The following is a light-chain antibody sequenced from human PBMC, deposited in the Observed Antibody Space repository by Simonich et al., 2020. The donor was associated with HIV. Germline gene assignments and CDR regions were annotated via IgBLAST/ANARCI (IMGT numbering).Light chain of an antibody. V-gene: IGLV1-47*01. CDR1: RSNIGSNY. CDR2: TNN. Sequence: QSVLTQPPSASGTPGQRVTISCSGSRSNIGSNYVYWYQQLPGTAPKLLIYTNNQRPAGVPVRFSGSKSGTSASLAISGLRSEDEADYYCAAWDDSLSGWVFGGGTKLTVL. CDR3: AAWDDSLSGWV. J-gene: IGLJ3*02.